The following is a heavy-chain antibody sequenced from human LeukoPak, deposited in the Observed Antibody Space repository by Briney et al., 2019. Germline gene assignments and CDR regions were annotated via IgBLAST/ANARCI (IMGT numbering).Heavy chain of an antibody. V-gene: IGHV3-64*01. D-gene: IGHD3-10*01. J-gene: IGHJ5*02. CDR3: AGAYGSGVKTARWFDP. Sequence: GGSLRLSCAASGFTFSSYAMHWVRQAPGKGLEYVSAISSNGGSTYYANSVKGSFTISRDNSKNTLYLQMGSLRAEDMAVYYCAGAYGSGVKTARWFDPWGQGTLVTVSS. CDR1: GFTFSSYA. CDR2: ISSNGGST.